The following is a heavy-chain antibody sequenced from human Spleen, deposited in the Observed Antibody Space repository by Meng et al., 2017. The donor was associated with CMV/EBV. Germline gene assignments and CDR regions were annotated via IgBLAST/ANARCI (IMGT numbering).Heavy chain of an antibody. CDR2: IYPGDSDT. J-gene: IGHJ3*02. CDR1: GYSFASYW. D-gene: IGHD2-2*01. V-gene: IGHV5-51*01. Sequence: GGSLRLSCKGSGYSFASYWIAWVRQMPGKGLEWMGIIYPGDSDTRYSPSFEGQVTISADKSISTAYLQWSSLKASDTAMYYCARPTCSSTSCAGGSFDIWGQGTMVTVSS. CDR3: ARPTCSSTSCAGGSFDI.